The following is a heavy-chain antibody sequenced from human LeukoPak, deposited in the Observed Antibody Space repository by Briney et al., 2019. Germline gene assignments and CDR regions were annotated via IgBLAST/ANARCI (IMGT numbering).Heavy chain of an antibody. CDR2: IWYDGSNK. CDR1: GFTFSSYG. Sequence: GRSLRLSCAAPGFTFSSYGMHWVRQAPGKGLEWVAVIWYDGSNKYYADSVKGRFTISRDNSKNTLYLQMNSLRAEDTAVYYCARDRRAPYGDYGLDYWGQGTLVTVSS. J-gene: IGHJ4*02. V-gene: IGHV3-33*01. CDR3: ARDRRAPYGDYGLDY. D-gene: IGHD4-17*01.